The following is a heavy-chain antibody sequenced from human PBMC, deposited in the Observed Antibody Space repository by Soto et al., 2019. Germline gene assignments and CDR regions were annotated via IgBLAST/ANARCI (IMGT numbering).Heavy chain of an antibody. J-gene: IGHJ1*01. CDR3: VKPLVGTTKSFGS. CDR1: RFTFIGYA. Sequence: GGFLRLSCASSRFTFIGYAMIWARQAPGKGLEWVSLISNSGTSTYYGDSVRGRFTISRDNSKSTLSRQMNSLRTEDTAVYYCVKPLVGTTKSFGSWGQGILVTVSS. V-gene: IGHV3-23*01. D-gene: IGHD1-26*01. CDR2: ISNSGTST.